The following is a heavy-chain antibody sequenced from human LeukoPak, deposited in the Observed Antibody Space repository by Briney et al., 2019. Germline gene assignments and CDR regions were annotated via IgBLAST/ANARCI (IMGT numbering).Heavy chain of an antibody. V-gene: IGHV3-7*01. D-gene: IGHD3-22*01. CDR2: IKQDGSEE. CDR1: GFTFSSYW. Sequence: GGSLRLSCAASGFTFSSYWMSWVRQAPGKGLEWVANIKQDGSEEYYVDSVKGRFTISRDNAKNSLYLQMNSLRAEDTAVYYCAREYYYDSSGYYYWGQGTLVTVSS. CDR3: AREYYYDSSGYYY. J-gene: IGHJ4*02.